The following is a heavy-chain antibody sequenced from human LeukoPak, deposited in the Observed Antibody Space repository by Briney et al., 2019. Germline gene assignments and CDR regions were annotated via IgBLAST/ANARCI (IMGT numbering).Heavy chain of an antibody. D-gene: IGHD3-10*01. CDR3: ARDYYGSGSYYTSNYYYRMDV. Sequence: PGGSLRLSCVISGFTFDDYAMSWVRQAPGKGLEWVANIKPDGSEKNSVDFVKGRFTISRDNANNSLYLQMNSLRTEDTAVYFCARDYYGSGSYYTSNYYYRMDVWGQGTTVTVSS. J-gene: IGHJ6*02. CDR2: IKPDGSEK. CDR1: GFTFDDYA. V-gene: IGHV3-7*01.